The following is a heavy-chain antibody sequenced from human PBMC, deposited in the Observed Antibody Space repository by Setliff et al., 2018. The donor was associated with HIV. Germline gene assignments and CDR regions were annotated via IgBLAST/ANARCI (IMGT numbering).Heavy chain of an antibody. D-gene: IGHD6-13*01. CDR3: VREGMPGTSVGN. Sequence: SETLSLTCTVSGASFNDYYWSWIRQPPGKGLEWLGYIHYTGSTNYNPSLRSRVTISLDTPKKQFSLKLNSVTAADTAVYYCVREGMPGTSVGNWGQGTLVTVSS. J-gene: IGHJ4*02. CDR1: GASFNDYY. CDR2: IHYTGST. V-gene: IGHV4-59*01.